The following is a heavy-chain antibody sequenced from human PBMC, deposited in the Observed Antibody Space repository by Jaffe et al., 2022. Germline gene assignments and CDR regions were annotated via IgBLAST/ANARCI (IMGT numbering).Heavy chain of an antibody. CDR1: GGSFSGYY. J-gene: IGHJ4*02. CDR3: ARGPDMVKNFDY. CDR2: INHSGST. V-gene: IGHV4-34*01. D-gene: IGHD5-18*01. Sequence: QVQLQQWGAGLLKPSETLSLTCAVYGGSFSGYYWSWIRQPPGKGLEWIGEINHSGSTNYNPSLKSRVTISVDTSKNQFSLKLSSVTAADTAVYYCARGPDMVKNFDYWGQGTLVTVSS.